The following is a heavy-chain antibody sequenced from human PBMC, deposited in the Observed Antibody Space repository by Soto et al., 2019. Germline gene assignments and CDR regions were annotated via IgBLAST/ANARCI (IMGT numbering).Heavy chain of an antibody. CDR3: ARYPESYYYYAMDV. CDR2: ISFDGSNK. CDR1: GFTFSSYT. V-gene: IGHV3-30-3*01. D-gene: IGHD2-2*01. Sequence: GGSLRLSCAASGFTFSSYTMHWVRQAPGKGLEWVAVISFDGSNKYYADSVKGRFTISRDNSKNTLYLQMNSLRADDTAVYYCARYPESYYYYAMDVWGHGTTVTVSS. J-gene: IGHJ6*02.